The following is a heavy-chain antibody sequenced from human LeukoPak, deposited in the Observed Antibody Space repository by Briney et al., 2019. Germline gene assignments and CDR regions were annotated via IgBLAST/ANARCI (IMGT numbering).Heavy chain of an antibody. J-gene: IGHJ4*02. CDR3: ARGAGIPAAQGFAPFDY. D-gene: IGHD6-13*01. V-gene: IGHV3-48*02. Sequence: GGSLRLSCAASGFTFSTYSMNWVRQAPGKGLEGVSYIRSSGTTIYYADSVKGRFSISRDNAKNSLYLQLNSLRDEDTAVYYCARGAGIPAAQGFAPFDYWGQGTLVIVSS. CDR2: IRSSGTTI. CDR1: GFTFSTYS.